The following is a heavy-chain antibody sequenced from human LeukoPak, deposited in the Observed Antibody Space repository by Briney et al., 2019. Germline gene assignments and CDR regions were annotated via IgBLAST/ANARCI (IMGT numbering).Heavy chain of an antibody. CDR2: ISDDGRNQ. CDR1: GFSFISYG. Sequence: GGSLRLSCAASGFSFISYGMHWVRQAPPKGLEGVGVISDDGRNQKYADSVKGRFPISRDHSKDTLYLQMNSLRDEDTAVYYCAKRPSDYGDYVTYFDYWGQGTLVTVSS. D-gene: IGHD4-17*01. V-gene: IGHV3-30*18. CDR3: AKRPSDYGDYVTYFDY. J-gene: IGHJ4*02.